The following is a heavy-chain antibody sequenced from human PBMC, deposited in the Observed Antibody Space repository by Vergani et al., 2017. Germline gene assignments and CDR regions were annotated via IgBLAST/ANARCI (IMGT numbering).Heavy chain of an antibody. J-gene: IGHJ5*02. CDR3: GRKQSPASLMDKPIDI. D-gene: IGHD1/OR15-1a*01. Sequence: QVQLVESGGGVVQAGRSLGLSCAASGFIFSDYYMTWIRQTPGKGLEWLAHISDGGETKMYAESLKGRFTVSRDNTKNLLILQMKTLKVDDTATYYCGRKQSPASLMDKPIDIWGQGTLVTVSS. CDR2: ISDGGETK. CDR1: GFIFSDYY. V-gene: IGHV3-11*01.